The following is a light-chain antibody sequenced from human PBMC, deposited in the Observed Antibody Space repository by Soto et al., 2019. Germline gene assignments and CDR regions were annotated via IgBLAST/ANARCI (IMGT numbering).Light chain of an antibody. J-gene: IGLJ2*01. CDR3: QSYDSSRSVV. V-gene: IGLV1-40*01. CDR1: SSNIGAGCD. CDR2: ANN. Sequence: QSVLTQPPSVSGAPGQRVTISCTGSSSNIGAGCDVHWYQQLPGTAPTLLIYANNNRPSGVPDRFSGSKSGTSASLAITGLQAEDEGDYYCQSYDSSRSVVFGGGTKLTVL.